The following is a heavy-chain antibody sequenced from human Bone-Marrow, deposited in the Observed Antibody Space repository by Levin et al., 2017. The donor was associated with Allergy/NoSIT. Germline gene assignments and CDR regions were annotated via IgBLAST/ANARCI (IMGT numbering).Heavy chain of an antibody. V-gene: IGHV3-23*01. CDR2: ITNTGDTA. J-gene: IGHJ4*02. D-gene: IGHD3-9*01. CDR3: AKRYAGAY. CDR1: GFTFSTYA. Sequence: GGSLRLSCAISGFTFSTYAMAWVRQAPGKGLEWVSGITNTGDTAYYTESVKGRFTISRDNSKSTLYLQMNSLRAGDTAVYYCAKRYAGAYWGQGIRVTVSS.